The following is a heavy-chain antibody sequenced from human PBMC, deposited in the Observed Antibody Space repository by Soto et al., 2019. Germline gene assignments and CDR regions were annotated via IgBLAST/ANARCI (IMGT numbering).Heavy chain of an antibody. Sequence: GASVKVSCKTSAYTFISYGISWVRQAPGQGLEWMGWISAYNGNTNYAQKFQGRVTMTTDTSTSTAYMELRSLRSDDTAVYYCARDEPIVGGTKVDYWGQGTLVTVSS. D-gene: IGHD1-26*01. CDR1: AYTFISYG. CDR3: ARDEPIVGGTKVDY. CDR2: ISAYNGNT. V-gene: IGHV1-18*04. J-gene: IGHJ4*02.